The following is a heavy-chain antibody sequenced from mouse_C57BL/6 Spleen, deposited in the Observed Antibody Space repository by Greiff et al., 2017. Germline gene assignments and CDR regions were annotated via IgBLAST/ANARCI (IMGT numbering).Heavy chain of an antibody. Sequence: VQLQQSGPELVKPGASVKISCKASGYTFTDYYMNWVKQSHGKSLEWIGDINPNNGGTSYNQKFKGKATLTVDKSSSTAYMELRSLTSADAAVYYCARRYYGSSPYYAMDYWGQGTSVTVSS. V-gene: IGHV1-26*01. J-gene: IGHJ4*01. D-gene: IGHD1-1*01. CDR3: ARRYYGSSPYYAMDY. CDR1: GYTFTDYY. CDR2: INPNNGGT.